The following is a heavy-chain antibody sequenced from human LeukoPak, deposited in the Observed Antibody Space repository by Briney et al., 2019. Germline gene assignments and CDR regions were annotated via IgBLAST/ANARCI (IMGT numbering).Heavy chain of an antibody. J-gene: IGHJ4*02. CDR3: ARHMMSVAGKDGFDY. CDR2: IYPGDSDT. V-gene: IGHV5-51*01. D-gene: IGHD6-19*01. Sequence: GESLKISCXGSGYSFTSYWIGWVRQMPGKALEWMGIIYPGDSDTRYSPSFQGQVTISADKSISTAYLQWSSLKASDTAMYYCARHMMSVAGKDGFDYWGQGTLVTVSS. CDR1: GYSFTSYW.